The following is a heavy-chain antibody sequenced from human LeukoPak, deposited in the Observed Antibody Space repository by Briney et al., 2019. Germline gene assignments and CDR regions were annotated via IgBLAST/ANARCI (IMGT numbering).Heavy chain of an antibody. Sequence: PSETLSLTCTVSGYSISSGYYWGWIRQPPGKGLEWIGSIYHSGSTYYNPSLKSRVTISVDTSKNQFSLKLSSVTAADTAAYYCARVCSSTSCYPGIQHWGQGTLVTVSS. D-gene: IGHD2-2*01. CDR3: ARVCSSTSCYPGIQH. J-gene: IGHJ1*01. V-gene: IGHV4-38-2*02. CDR1: GYSISSGYY. CDR2: IYHSGST.